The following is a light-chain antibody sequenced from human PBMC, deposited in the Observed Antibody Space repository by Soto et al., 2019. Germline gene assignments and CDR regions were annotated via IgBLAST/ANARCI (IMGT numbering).Light chain of an antibody. CDR3: QEYGSSSLT. J-gene: IGKJ1*01. CDR1: QTISSW. CDR2: KAS. V-gene: IGKV1-5*03. Sequence: DIQMTQSPSTLSGSVGDRVTITCRASQTISSWLAWYQQKPGKAPKLLIYKASTLKSGVPSRFSGSGSGTEFTPTTSSLQPDDFATFSFQEYGSSSLTFGLVTNVDI.